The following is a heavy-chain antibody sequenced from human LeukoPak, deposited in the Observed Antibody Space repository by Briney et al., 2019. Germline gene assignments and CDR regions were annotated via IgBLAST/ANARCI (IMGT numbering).Heavy chain of an antibody. D-gene: IGHD6-19*01. CDR2: IKSKTDGGTT. V-gene: IGHV3-15*01. CDR1: GFTFSNAW. J-gene: IGHJ4*02. Sequence: GGSLRLSCAASGFTFSNAWMSWVRQAPGKGLEWVGRIKSKTDGGTTDYAAPVKGRFTISRDDSKNTLYLQMNSLKTEDTAVYYCTTDLGSSGWLRGDCWGQGTLVTVSS. CDR3: TTDLGSSGWLRGDC.